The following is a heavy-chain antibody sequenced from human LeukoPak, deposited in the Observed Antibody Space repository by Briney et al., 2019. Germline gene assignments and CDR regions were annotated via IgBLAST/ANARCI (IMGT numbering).Heavy chain of an antibody. J-gene: IGHJ4*02. CDR3: ARARNDYDTSSFSALDY. Sequence: PGRSLRLSCAASGSTFSSYGMHWVRQAPGKGLEWLAVIWYDGSNIYYADPVKGRFAISRDNSKNTLYLQINSLRAEDTAVYYCARARNDYDTSSFSALDYWGQGTLVTVSS. CDR1: GSTFSSYG. CDR2: IWYDGSNI. V-gene: IGHV3-33*01. D-gene: IGHD3-22*01.